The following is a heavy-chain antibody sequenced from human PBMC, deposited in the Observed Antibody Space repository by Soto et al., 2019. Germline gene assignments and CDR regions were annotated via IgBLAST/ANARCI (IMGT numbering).Heavy chain of an antibody. Sequence: ETLSLTCTVSGGSISSSYWSLIRQPPGKGLEWLAYIYDDGSANYNPSLKSRATISLDMSKNQFSLKLTSVTAADTAVYYCARDKYCSGGSCRKNWFDPWGQGTMVT. D-gene: IGHD2-15*01. V-gene: IGHV4-59*01. J-gene: IGHJ5*02. CDR2: IYDDGSA. CDR1: GGSISSSY. CDR3: ARDKYCSGGSCRKNWFDP.